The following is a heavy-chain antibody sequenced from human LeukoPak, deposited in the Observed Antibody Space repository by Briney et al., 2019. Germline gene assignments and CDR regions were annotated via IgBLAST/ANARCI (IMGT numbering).Heavy chain of an antibody. D-gene: IGHD3-10*01. V-gene: IGHV3-11*04. CDR1: GFTFSDYY. CDR2: ISSSGSTI. J-gene: IGHJ5*02. Sequence: GGSLKLSCAASGFTFSDYYMSWIRQAPGKGLEWVSYISSSGSTIYYADSVKGRFTISRDNAKNSLYLQMNSLRAEDTAVYYCARASRYGLNWFDPWGQGTLVTVSS. CDR3: ARASRYGLNWFDP.